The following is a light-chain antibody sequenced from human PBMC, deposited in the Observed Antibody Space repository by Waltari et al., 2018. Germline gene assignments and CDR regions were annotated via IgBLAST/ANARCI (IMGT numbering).Light chain of an antibody. V-gene: IGKV3-20*01. CDR3: QRNDRLPVT. CDR2: GAS. Sequence: DIVLTQSPGTLSLSPGERATLSCRASQSLGRALIWYQQKPGQAPRLLIYGASTRATGIPDRFRGSGFGTDFSLTISRLEPEDFAVYYCQRNDRLPVTFGQGTKVEIK. J-gene: IGKJ1*01. CDR1: QSLGRA.